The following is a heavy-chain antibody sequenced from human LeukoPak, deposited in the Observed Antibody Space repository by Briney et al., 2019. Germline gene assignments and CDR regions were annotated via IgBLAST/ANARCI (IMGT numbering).Heavy chain of an antibody. D-gene: IGHD6-19*01. V-gene: IGHV3-72*01. J-gene: IGHJ4*02. Sequence: PGGSLRLSCAASGFTFSDHYMDWVRQAPGKGLEWVGRTRNKANSYTTEYAASVKGRFTISRDDSKNSLYLQMNSLKTEDTAVYYCARDFGSSGWYDYWGQGTLVTVSS. CDR3: ARDFGSSGWYDY. CDR2: TRNKANSYTT. CDR1: GFTFSDHY.